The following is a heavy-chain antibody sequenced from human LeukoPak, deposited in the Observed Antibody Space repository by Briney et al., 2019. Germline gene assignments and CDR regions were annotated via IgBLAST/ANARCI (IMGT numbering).Heavy chain of an antibody. Sequence: PGGSLRLSCAASGFTFSSYWMNWVRQAPGKGLEWVSTISASGGSTYYADSVKGRFTISRDNSKNTVYLQMNSLRAEDTAVYYCGKEGPYGAYPDYWGQGTLVTVSS. CDR1: GFTFSSYW. CDR3: GKEGPYGAYPDY. V-gene: IGHV3-23*01. CDR2: ISASGGST. D-gene: IGHD4-17*01. J-gene: IGHJ4*02.